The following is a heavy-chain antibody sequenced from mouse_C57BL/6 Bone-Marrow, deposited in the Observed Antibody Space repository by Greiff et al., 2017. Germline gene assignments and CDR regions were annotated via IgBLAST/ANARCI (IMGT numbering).Heavy chain of an antibody. CDR2: IDPSDSYT. V-gene: IGHV1-59*01. Sequence: QVQLKQPGAELVRPGPSVKLSCKASGYTFTSYWMHWVKQRPGQGLEWIGVIDPSDSYTNYNQKFKGKATLTVDTSSSTAYMQLSSLTSEDSAVYYCARGAGTHYWGQGTTLTVSS. D-gene: IGHD4-1*01. CDR1: GYTFTSYW. CDR3: ARGAGTHY. J-gene: IGHJ2*01.